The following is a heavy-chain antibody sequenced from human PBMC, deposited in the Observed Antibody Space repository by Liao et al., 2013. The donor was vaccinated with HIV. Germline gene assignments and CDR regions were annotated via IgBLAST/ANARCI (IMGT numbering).Heavy chain of an antibody. CDR2: ISTSGST. D-gene: IGHD7-27*01. CDR1: GGSISSGNYY. Sequence: QVQLQESGPGLVNPSQTLSLTCTVSGGSISSGNYYWSWIRQPAGKGLEWIGRISTSGSTNYNPSLKSRITISVDTSKNQFSLKLSSVTAADTAVYYCARGTRRLAGADYWGQGTLVTVSS. J-gene: IGHJ4*02. CDR3: ARGTRRLAGADY. V-gene: IGHV4-61*02.